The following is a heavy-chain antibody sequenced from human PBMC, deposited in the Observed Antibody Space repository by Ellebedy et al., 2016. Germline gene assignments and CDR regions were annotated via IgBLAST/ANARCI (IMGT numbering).Heavy chain of an antibody. Sequence: GESLKISXAASGFTLSSYAMSWVRQAPGKGLEWVSAISGSGGSTYYADSVKGRFTISRDNSKNTLYLQMNSLRAEDAAVYYCATTSWIQLWVSGGYWGQGTLVTVSS. V-gene: IGHV3-23*01. CDR2: ISGSGGST. CDR3: ATTSWIQLWVSGGY. CDR1: GFTLSSYA. D-gene: IGHD5-18*01. J-gene: IGHJ4*02.